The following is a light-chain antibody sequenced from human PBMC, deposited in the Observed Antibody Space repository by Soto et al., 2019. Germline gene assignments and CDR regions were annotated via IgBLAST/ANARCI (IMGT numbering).Light chain of an antibody. CDR2: DAS. CDR1: QSVSSY. V-gene: IGKV3-11*01. CDR3: QRRSNWIT. Sequence: EIVLTQSPATLSLSPGERATLSCRASQSVSSYLAWYQQKPGQAPRLLIYDASNRATGIPARFSGSGSGTDFTLTISSLEPEDFAVYYCQRRSNWITFGQGTRLEMK. J-gene: IGKJ5*01.